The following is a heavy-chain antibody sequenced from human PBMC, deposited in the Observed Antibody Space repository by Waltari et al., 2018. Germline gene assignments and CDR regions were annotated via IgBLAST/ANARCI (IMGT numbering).Heavy chain of an antibody. CDR2: IIPIFGTA. V-gene: IGHV1-69*12. CDR1: GGTFSSYA. J-gene: IGHJ4*02. D-gene: IGHD6-19*01. Sequence: QVQLVQSGAEVKKPGSLVKVSCKASGGTFSSYAISWVRQAPGQGLEWMGGIIPIFGTANYAQKFQGRVTITADESTSTAYMELSSLRSEDTAVYYCARDPLHNGRSSGWYDYWGQGTLVTVSS. CDR3: ARDPLHNGRSSGWYDY.